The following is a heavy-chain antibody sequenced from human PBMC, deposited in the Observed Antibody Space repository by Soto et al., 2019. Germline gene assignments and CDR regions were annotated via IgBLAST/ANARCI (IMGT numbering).Heavy chain of an antibody. CDR3: AGGPYYFGLDV. CDR1: GGSINTYY. V-gene: IGHV4-59*01. CDR2: IYYTGNT. Sequence: ETLSLTCTASGGSINTYYWNWIRQSPGKGLEWIGYIYYTGNTKYNPSLESRVTISVDTSKKQFFLKLNSVTPADTAVYYCAGGPYYFGLDVWGQGTTVTVSS. D-gene: IGHD3-10*01. J-gene: IGHJ6*02.